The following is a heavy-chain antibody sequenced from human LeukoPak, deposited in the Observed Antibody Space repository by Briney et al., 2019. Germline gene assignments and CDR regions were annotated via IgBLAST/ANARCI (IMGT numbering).Heavy chain of an antibody. Sequence: ASVKVSCKASGYTFTSYGISWVRQAPGQGLEWMGWISAYNGNTNYAQKLQGRVTMTTDTSTNTAYMELRSLRSDDTAVYYCARAPDIVVVPAMYNWFDPWGQGTLVTVSS. CDR1: GYTFTSYG. CDR3: ARAPDIVVVPAMYNWFDP. V-gene: IGHV1-18*01. D-gene: IGHD2-2*01. CDR2: ISAYNGNT. J-gene: IGHJ5*02.